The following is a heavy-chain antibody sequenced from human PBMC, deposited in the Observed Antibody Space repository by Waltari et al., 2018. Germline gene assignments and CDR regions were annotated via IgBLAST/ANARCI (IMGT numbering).Heavy chain of an antibody. CDR3: GTEGPYYDVVTGNFYGMDV. CDR1: GFSFSSAW. CDR2: IKTKTEGWTT. V-gene: IGHV3-15*01. Sequence: EVQLVESGGGLVKPGGSLRLSCAASGFSFSSAWMGWVRPIPGKGLEWVGRIKTKTEGWTTDYGAPVKGRFTISRDDSKGTLYLQMNNPKIEDTAVYYCGTEGPYYDVVTGNFYGMDVWGPGTTVTVSS. D-gene: IGHD3-9*01. J-gene: IGHJ6*02.